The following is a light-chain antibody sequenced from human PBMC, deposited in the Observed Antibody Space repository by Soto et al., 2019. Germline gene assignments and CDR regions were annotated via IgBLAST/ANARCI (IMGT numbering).Light chain of an antibody. Sequence: EIVLTQSPATLSLSPGERATLSCRASQSVSSYLAWYQQKPGQAPRLLIYDSSNRATGIPARFSGSGSGTDVTLTISSLEPEDFAVYYCLQRSNLFTFGPGTKVDIK. CDR1: QSVSSY. J-gene: IGKJ3*01. CDR2: DSS. V-gene: IGKV3-11*01. CDR3: LQRSNLFT.